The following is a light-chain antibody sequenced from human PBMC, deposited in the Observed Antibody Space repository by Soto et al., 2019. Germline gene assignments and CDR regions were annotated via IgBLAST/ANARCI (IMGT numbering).Light chain of an antibody. Sequence: QSVLTQPPSASGSPGQSVTISCSGTSSDVGGFNYVSWYQQHPGRAPKVLIYEVNKRPSGVPDRFSGSKSGSKASLTVSGLQAEDEAEYYCSSYAGTNNVVFGTGTKLTVL. CDR2: EVN. CDR1: SSDVGGFNY. CDR3: SSYAGTNNVV. V-gene: IGLV2-8*01. J-gene: IGLJ1*01.